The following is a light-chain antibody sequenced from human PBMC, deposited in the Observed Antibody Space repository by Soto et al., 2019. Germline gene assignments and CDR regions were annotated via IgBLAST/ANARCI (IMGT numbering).Light chain of an antibody. V-gene: IGKV3-11*01. CDR1: QSVSSY. Sequence: EIVWTQSPSTLSLSPGERATLSCRASQSVSSYLAWYQQKPGQAPRLLIYDASSRAPGIPARFSGSGSGTDFTLTISSLEPEDFAVYHCQQRSNWPSITFGQGTRLEIK. CDR3: QQRSNWPSIT. J-gene: IGKJ5*01. CDR2: DAS.